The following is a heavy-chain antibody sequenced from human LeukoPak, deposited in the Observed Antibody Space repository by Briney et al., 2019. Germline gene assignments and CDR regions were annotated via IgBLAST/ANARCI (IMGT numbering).Heavy chain of an antibody. J-gene: IGHJ5*02. V-gene: IGHV4-39*07. Sequence: SETLSLTCTVSDGSISSSGYYWGWIRQPPGKGLEWIGSIYYTGSTYYNPSLKSRVTISVDTSNNQFSLRLTSVTAADTAVYYCARGTTASTSYDFWSGYLNWFDPWGQGTLVTVSS. CDR1: DGSISSSGYY. CDR3: ARGTTASTSYDFWSGYLNWFDP. D-gene: IGHD3-3*01. CDR2: IYYTGST.